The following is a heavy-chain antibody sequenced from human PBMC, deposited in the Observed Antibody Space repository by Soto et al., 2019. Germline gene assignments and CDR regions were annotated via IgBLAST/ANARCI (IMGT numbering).Heavy chain of an antibody. CDR1: GGSFSGYY. CDR3: AREGGGYCSGGSCPNWFDP. J-gene: IGHJ5*02. Sequence: SETLSLTCAVYGGSFSGYYWSWIRQPPGKGLEWIGEINHSGSTHYNPSLKSRVTISLDTSKNQFSLKLSSVTAADTAVYYCAREGGGYCSGGSCPNWFDPWGQGTLVTVSS. D-gene: IGHD2-15*01. V-gene: IGHV4-34*01. CDR2: INHSGST.